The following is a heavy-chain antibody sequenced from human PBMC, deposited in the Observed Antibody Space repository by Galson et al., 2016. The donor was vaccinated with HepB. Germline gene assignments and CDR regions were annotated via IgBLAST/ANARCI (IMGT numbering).Heavy chain of an antibody. CDR2: IYPGDSDT. CDR3: ARHPDHSSGGSGRLDY. J-gene: IGHJ4*02. Sequence: QSGAEVTKPGESLKISCKGSGYSFTSYWIGWVRQMPGKGLEWMGIIYPGDSDTRYSPSFQGQVTISADKSISTAYLQWSSLTASDTAMYYFARHPDHSSGGSGRLDYWGQGTLVTVSS. D-gene: IGHD2-15*01. CDR1: GYSFTSYW. V-gene: IGHV5-51*01.